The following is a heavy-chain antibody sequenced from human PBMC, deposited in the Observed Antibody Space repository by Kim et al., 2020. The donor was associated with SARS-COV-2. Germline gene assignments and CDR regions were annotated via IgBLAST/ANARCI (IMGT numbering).Heavy chain of an antibody. CDR3: ARRPSSFLDY. V-gene: IGHV3-23*01. D-gene: IGHD6-13*01. J-gene: IGHJ4*02. Sequence: GGSLRLSCVASGFTFSSYAMHWVRQAPGKGLEWVSAISGSGGTTYYADSVKGQFTISRDNARNTFYLHMNSLRGEDTAVYYCARRPSSFLDYWGQGTLVT. CDR2: ISGSGGTT. CDR1: GFTFSSYA.